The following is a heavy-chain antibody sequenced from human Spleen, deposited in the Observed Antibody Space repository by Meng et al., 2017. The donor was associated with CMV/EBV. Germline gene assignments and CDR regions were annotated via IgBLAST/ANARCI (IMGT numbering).Heavy chain of an antibody. Sequence: GESLKISCAASGFTVSINYMSWVRQAPGKGLEWVSVIYSGGSTYYADSVKGRFTISRDNSKNTLYLQMNSLRAEDTAVYYCARDVGGNNWFDPWGQGTLVTVSS. J-gene: IGHJ5*02. CDR2: IYSGGST. V-gene: IGHV3-53*01. CDR1: GFTVSINY. CDR3: ARDVGGNNWFDP. D-gene: IGHD3-16*01.